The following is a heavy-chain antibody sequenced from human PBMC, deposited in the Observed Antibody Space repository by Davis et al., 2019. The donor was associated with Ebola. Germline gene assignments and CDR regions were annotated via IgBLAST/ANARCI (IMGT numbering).Heavy chain of an antibody. Sequence: PSETLSLTCTVSGGSISSYYWSWIRQPPGKGLEWIGYIYYSGSTNYNPSLKSRVTISVDTSKNQFSLKLSSVTAADTAVYYCARDPGIVGALYYFDYWGQGTLVTVSS. CDR2: IYYSGST. D-gene: IGHD1-26*01. J-gene: IGHJ4*02. CDR1: GGSISSYY. CDR3: ARDPGIVGALYYFDY. V-gene: IGHV4-59*01.